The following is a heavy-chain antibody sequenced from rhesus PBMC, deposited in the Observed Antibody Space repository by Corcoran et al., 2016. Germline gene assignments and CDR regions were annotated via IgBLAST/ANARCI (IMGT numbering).Heavy chain of an antibody. CDR1: GFTFSGYA. CDR3: ARHRRYYGLDS. CDR2: IGGDSSYT. Sequence: EVQLAESGGGLVQPGGSLRLSCAASGFTFSGYAMHWVRQAPGKGLESVSFIGGDSSYTHYADSVKGRFNISRDNAKNSLSLQMNSLRAEDTAVYYCARHRRYYGLDSWGQGVVVTVSS. J-gene: IGHJ6*01. V-gene: IGHV3-115*02.